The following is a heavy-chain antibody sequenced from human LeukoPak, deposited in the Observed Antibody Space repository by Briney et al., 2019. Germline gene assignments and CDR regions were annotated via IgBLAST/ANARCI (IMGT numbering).Heavy chain of an antibody. Sequence: ASVKVSCKASGYTFTGYYMHWVRQAPGQGLEWMGWINPNSGGTNYAQKFQGRVTMTTDTSTSTAYMELRSLRSDDTAVYYCARERTILTGYYRLREDYFDYWGQGTLVTVSS. V-gene: IGHV1-2*02. CDR2: INPNSGGT. D-gene: IGHD3-9*01. CDR3: ARERTILTGYYRLREDYFDY. CDR1: GYTFTGYY. J-gene: IGHJ4*02.